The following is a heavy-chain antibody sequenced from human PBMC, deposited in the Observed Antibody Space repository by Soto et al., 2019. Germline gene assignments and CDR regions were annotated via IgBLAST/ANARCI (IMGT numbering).Heavy chain of an antibody. D-gene: IGHD3-9*01. Sequence: QVQLVQSGAEVKKPGSSVKVSCKASGGTFSSYAIRWVRQAPGQGLEWMGGIIPIFGTANYAQKFQGRVTITAEESTSTAYRELSSLRSEETAVYYCAREFRLYSDILTGHNWFDPWGQGTLVTVSS. V-gene: IGHV1-69*12. CDR1: GGTFSSYA. CDR3: AREFRLYSDILTGHNWFDP. CDR2: IIPIFGTA. J-gene: IGHJ5*02.